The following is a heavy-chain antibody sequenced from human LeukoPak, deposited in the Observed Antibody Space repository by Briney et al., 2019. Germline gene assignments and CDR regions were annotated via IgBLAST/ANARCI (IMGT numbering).Heavy chain of an antibody. CDR1: GYSISSGYY. Sequence: SETLSLTCAVSGYSISSGYYWGWIRQPPDKGLEWIGIIYHSGSTYYNPALKSRVTMSVDTSKNQFSLKLSSVTAADTAVYYCARHFRGADCWGQGTLVTVSS. CDR2: IYHSGST. J-gene: IGHJ4*02. D-gene: IGHD3-10*01. CDR3: ARHFRGADC. V-gene: IGHV4-38-2*01.